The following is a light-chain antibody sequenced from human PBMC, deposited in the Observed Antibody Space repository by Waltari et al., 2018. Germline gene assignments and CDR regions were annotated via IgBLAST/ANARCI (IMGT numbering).Light chain of an antibody. Sequence: QSVLTQAHSVSGTPGQRVTFSCSGSSSDIGSNTVTWYQQAPGTAPKLLIFANNQRPSGVPDRFSGSKSGTSASLAISGLQSEDEAEYYCVAWDDSLNGVMFGGGTKLTVL. CDR1: SSDIGSNT. CDR2: ANN. V-gene: IGLV1-44*01. J-gene: IGLJ3*02. CDR3: VAWDDSLNGVM.